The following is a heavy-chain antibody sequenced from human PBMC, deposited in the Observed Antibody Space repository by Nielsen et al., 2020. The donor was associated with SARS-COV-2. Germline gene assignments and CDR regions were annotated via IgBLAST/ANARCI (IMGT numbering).Heavy chain of an antibody. Sequence: SLKISCAASGFTFDDYAMHWVRQAPGKGLEWVSGISWNSGSIGYADSVKGRFTISRDNAKNSLYLQMNSLRAEDTALYYCAKSHSGSYYSYFDYWGQGTLVTVSS. D-gene: IGHD1-26*01. J-gene: IGHJ4*02. V-gene: IGHV3-9*01. CDR2: ISWNSGSI. CDR1: GFTFDDYA. CDR3: AKSHSGSYYSYFDY.